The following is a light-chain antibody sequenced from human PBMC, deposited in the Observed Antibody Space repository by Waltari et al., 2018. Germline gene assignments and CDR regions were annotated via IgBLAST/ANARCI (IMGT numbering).Light chain of an antibody. CDR3: QQYEGLPRT. Sequence: DIQSTQSPSSLSAYVGVRVTITCQASQHIYNYLNWYQQKPGKAPKLLIYAASNLHTGVPSRFSGGGSGTDFTFVISNLQPEDIATYYCQQYEGLPRTFGQGTKLEMK. J-gene: IGKJ2*02. CDR2: AAS. CDR1: QHIYNY. V-gene: IGKV1-33*01.